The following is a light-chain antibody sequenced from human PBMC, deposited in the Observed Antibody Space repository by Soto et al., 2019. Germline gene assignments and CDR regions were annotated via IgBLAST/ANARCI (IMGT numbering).Light chain of an antibody. CDR1: QSIDTY. CDR2: AAS. Sequence: DIQMTQSPSSLSASVGDRVSITCRASQSIDTYLNWYQQKPGTAPKLLIYAASSLQSGVPSRFSGRGSGTDFTLTISSLQPEDFATYYCQQSYSTPITFGQGTRLEI. V-gene: IGKV1-39*01. CDR3: QQSYSTPIT. J-gene: IGKJ5*01.